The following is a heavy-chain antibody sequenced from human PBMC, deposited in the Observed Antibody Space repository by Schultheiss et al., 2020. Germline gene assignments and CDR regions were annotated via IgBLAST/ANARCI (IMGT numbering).Heavy chain of an antibody. V-gene: IGHV3-9*01. CDR3: ARDHGGNWNYGFFDP. D-gene: IGHD1-7*01. CDR1: GFTFSSYA. CDR2: ISWNSGSI. Sequence: GGSLRLSCAASGFTFSSYAMSWVRQAPGKGLEWVSGISWNSGSIGYAYSVKGRFTISRDNAKNSLYLQRNSLRAEDTAVYYCARDHGGNWNYGFFDPWGQGTLVTVSS. J-gene: IGHJ5*02.